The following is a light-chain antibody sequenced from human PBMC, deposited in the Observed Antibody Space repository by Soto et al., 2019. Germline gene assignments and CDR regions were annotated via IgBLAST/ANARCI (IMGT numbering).Light chain of an antibody. J-gene: IGKJ2*01. V-gene: IGKV3-20*01. Sequence: EIVLTQSPGTLSLSPGERATLSCRASQSISSSYLAWYQQKPGQAPRLLIYGASSRATGIPDRFSGSGSGTDFTLTINRLEPEDFAVYSCQQYGSSPLYTFGQGTKLGIK. CDR2: GAS. CDR1: QSISSSY. CDR3: QQYGSSPLYT.